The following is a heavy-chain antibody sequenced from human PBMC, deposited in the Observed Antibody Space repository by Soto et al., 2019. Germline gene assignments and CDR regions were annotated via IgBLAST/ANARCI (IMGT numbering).Heavy chain of an antibody. CDR3: TRTLTFGGVIYFDY. CDR1: GYTFTRYY. D-gene: IGHD3-16*01. CDR2: INPNSGGR. V-gene: IGHV1-2*02. Sequence: ASVKVSCKASGYTFTRYYIHWVRQAPGQGREWMGWINPNSGGRSYAQKFQGRVNMNRDTSDSTAYMELSSLRYDEPPGYYCTRTLTFGGVIYFDYWSQGTLVTVSS. J-gene: IGHJ4*02.